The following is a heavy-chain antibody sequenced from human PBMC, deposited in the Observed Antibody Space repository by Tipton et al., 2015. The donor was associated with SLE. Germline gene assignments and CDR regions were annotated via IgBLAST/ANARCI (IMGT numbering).Heavy chain of an antibody. D-gene: IGHD1-1*01. J-gene: IGHJ5*01. CDR2: MHHNGST. CDR1: LYSIGSGFY. V-gene: IGHV4-38-2*02. CDR3: ATGHFDF. Sequence: TLSLTCTVSLYSIGSGFYWDWVRQAPGKGLEWVATMHHNGSTYYNPSLRSRVAVSMDTSRNQFSQRLKSVTAADTAVYYCATGHFDFWGQGRLVTVSS.